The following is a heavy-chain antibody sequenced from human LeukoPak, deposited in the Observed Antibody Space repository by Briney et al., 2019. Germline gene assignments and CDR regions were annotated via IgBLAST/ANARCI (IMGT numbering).Heavy chain of an antibody. J-gene: IGHJ5*02. CDR2: IYTSGST. V-gene: IGHV4-4*07. CDR1: GGSISSYY. Sequence: PSETLSLTCTVSGGSISSYYWSWIRQPAGKGLEWIRRIYTSGSTNYNPSLKSRVTMSVDTSKNQFSLKLSSVTAADTAVYYCASNVGLYCSGGSCPSPWGQGTLVTVSS. D-gene: IGHD2-15*01. CDR3: ASNVGLYCSGGSCPSP.